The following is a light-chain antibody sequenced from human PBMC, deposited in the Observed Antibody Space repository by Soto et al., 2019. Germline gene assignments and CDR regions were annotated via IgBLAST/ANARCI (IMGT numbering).Light chain of an antibody. CDR1: QDVRSD. CDR2: AAS. Sequence: DIQMTQSPSSLSASVGHTVTITCRASQDVRSDLGWYQHKPGKAPKRLIYAASRLQGGVPSRFSGSGSGTEFTLTIGSLQPEDSATYYCLQHDSFPYTFGQGTQLE. V-gene: IGKV1-17*01. CDR3: LQHDSFPYT. J-gene: IGKJ2*01.